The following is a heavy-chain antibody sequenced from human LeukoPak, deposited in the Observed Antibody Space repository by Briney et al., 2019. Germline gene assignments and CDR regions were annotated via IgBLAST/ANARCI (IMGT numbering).Heavy chain of an antibody. CDR3: ASPRIAASFYYYYYGMDV. CDR2: INAGNGNT. D-gene: IGHD6-25*01. Sequence: GESLKISCKGSGYSFTNYWIAWVRQAPGQRLEWMGWINAGNGNTKYSQKFQGRVTITRDTSASTAYMELSSLRSEDTAVYYCASPRIAASFYYYYYGMDVWGQGTTVTVSS. CDR1: GYSFTNYW. V-gene: IGHV1-3*01. J-gene: IGHJ6*02.